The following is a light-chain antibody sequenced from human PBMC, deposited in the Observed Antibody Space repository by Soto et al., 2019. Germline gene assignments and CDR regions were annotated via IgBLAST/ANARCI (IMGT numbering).Light chain of an antibody. V-gene: IGLV1-40*01. CDR1: SSNIGALYD. CDR2: ANS. Sequence: QPVLTQPPSVSGAPGQRVTISCTGSSSNIGALYDVHWYQQVPGTAPKLLIYANSNRPSGVPDRFSGSKSGTSASLAITGLQAEDEADYYCQSYDNSLSGYVFGTGTKVTVL. J-gene: IGLJ1*01. CDR3: QSYDNSLSGYV.